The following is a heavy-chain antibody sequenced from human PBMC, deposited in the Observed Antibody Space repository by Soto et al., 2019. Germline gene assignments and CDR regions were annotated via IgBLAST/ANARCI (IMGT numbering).Heavy chain of an antibody. J-gene: IGHJ6*02. CDR2: ISAYNGNT. CDR3: ASGGYDWVYYYGMDV. Sequence: QVQLVQSGAEVKKPGASVKVSCKASGYTFTSYGISWVRQAPGQGLEWMGWISAYNGNTNYAQKLQGRVTMTTDTSXXTAYMELRSLRSDDTAVYYCASGGYDWVYYYGMDVWGQGTTVTVSS. CDR1: GYTFTSYG. V-gene: IGHV1-18*01. D-gene: IGHD5-12*01.